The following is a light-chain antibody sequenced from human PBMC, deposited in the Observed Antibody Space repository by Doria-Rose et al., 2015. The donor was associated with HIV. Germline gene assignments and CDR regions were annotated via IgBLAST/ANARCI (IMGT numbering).Light chain of an antibody. J-gene: IGKJ3*01. V-gene: IGKV4-1*01. CDR1: QSLLYTSKNY. CDR3: QQYYDTPS. CDR2: WAS. Sequence: TQSPESLGMSLGERATLNCKSNQSLLYTSKNYLAWNQQKPGQPPKLLIYWASTRQSVVPARFSGSGSGTDVTLTISSLEAEDVAVYYCQQYYDTPSFGPGTTVDIK.